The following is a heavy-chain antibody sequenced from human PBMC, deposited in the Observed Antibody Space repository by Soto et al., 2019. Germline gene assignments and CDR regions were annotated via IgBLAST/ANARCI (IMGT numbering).Heavy chain of an antibody. CDR1: GYSISSGYY. CDR2: IYHSGST. Sequence: SETLSLTCAVSGYSISSGYYWGWIRQPPGKGLEWIGSIYHSGSTYYNPSLKSRVTISVDTSKNQFSLELSSVTAADTAVYYCARVSDCSGGSCYSDAFDIWGQGTMVTVSS. J-gene: IGHJ3*02. D-gene: IGHD2-15*01. V-gene: IGHV4-38-2*01. CDR3: ARVSDCSGGSCYSDAFDI.